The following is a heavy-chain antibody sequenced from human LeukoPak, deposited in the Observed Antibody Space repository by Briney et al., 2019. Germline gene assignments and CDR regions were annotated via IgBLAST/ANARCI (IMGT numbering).Heavy chain of an antibody. CDR3: ARGWPVTTD. D-gene: IGHD4-17*01. V-gene: IGHV4-34*01. J-gene: IGHJ4*02. Sequence: PSETLSLTCAVYGGSFSGYYWSWIRQPPGKGLEWIGEINHSGSTNYNPSLKSRVTISIDTSKNHFSLNLSSVTAADTAVYYCARGWPVTTDWGQGTLVTVSS. CDR1: GGSFSGYY. CDR2: INHSGST.